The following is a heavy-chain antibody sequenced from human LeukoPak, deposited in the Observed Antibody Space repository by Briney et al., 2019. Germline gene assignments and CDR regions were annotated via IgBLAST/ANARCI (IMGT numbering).Heavy chain of an antibody. CDR2: INPDGGNT. Sequence: ASVKVSCKASGYTFTNSYIHWVRQAPGQVLEWMGLINPDGGNTNYAQNFQGRVTLTRDTSISTAYMELSRLRSDDTAVYYCARVYDSSGNDYWGQGTLVTVSS. CDR3: ARVYDSSGNDY. V-gene: IGHV1-46*01. CDR1: GYTFTNSY. J-gene: IGHJ4*02. D-gene: IGHD3-22*01.